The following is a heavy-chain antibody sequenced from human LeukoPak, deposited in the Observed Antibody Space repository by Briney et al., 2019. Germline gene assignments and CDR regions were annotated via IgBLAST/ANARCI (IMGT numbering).Heavy chain of an antibody. Sequence: GGSLRLSCAASGFAFSSYAMSWVRQAPGKGLEWVSLINDSGGNTYYADSVKGRFTISRDNSKNTLFLQMSSLRAEDTAVYYCAKTGAGIRGGYFDYWGQGTLVTVSS. CDR3: AKTGAGIRGGYFDY. V-gene: IGHV3-23*01. D-gene: IGHD3-10*01. CDR1: GFAFSSYA. J-gene: IGHJ4*02. CDR2: INDSGGNT.